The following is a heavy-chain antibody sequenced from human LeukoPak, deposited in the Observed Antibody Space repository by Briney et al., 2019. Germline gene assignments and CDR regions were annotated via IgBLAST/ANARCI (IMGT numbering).Heavy chain of an antibody. CDR2: ISGSGGST. Sequence: GGSLRLSCAASGFTFSGSAMHWVRQAPGKGLEWVSAISGSGGSTYYADSVKGRFTISRDNSKNTLFPQMNSLRAEDTAVYYCAKSFDYGGNSLGSFFDYWGQGTLVTVSS. J-gene: IGHJ4*02. D-gene: IGHD4-23*01. CDR3: AKSFDYGGNSLGSFFDY. CDR1: GFTFSGSA. V-gene: IGHV3-23*01.